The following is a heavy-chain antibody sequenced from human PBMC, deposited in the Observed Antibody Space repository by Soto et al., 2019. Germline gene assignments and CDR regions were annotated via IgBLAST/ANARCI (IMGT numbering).Heavy chain of an antibody. J-gene: IGHJ6*02. Sequence: EVQLVESGGGLVQPGESLRLSCAASRLTFSRYDMNWVRQAPGKGLEWVSYITSSGSAKYYADSVKGRFTISRDNAKNSLYLQMSSLRDDDTAVYYRATIPAPGYYYYGMDVWGQGTTVTVSS. CDR1: RLTFSRYD. CDR3: ATIPAPGYYYYGMDV. V-gene: IGHV3-48*02. CDR2: ITSSGSAK.